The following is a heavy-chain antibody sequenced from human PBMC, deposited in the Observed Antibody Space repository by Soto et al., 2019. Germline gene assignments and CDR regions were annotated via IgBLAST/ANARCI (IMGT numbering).Heavy chain of an antibody. J-gene: IGHJ6*02. CDR1: GSPISSYY. CDR2: IYYTGTT. CDR3: ARADGALDRIAAAGPVPNPSHYYYYYGMDV. D-gene: IGHD6-13*01. Sequence: PSETLSLTCSVSGSPISSYYWGWFRLPPGQGLQWVGYIYYTGTTSYNPSLKGRVTVSLDTSKKQFSLKLRSVTAADTAVYYCARADGALDRIAAAGPVPNPSHYYYYYGMDVWGQGTTVS. V-gene: IGHV4-59*08.